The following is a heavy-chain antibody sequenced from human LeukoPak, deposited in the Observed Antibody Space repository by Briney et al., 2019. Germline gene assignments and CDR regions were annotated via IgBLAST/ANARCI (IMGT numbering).Heavy chain of an antibody. Sequence: GGSLRLSCAASGFTFSSYWMSWVRQAPGKGLEWVANIKQDGSEKYYVDSVKGRFTISRDNAKNSLYLQMNSLRAEDTAVYYCARDQRSDVLPDEYFDYWGQGTLVTVSS. CDR2: IKQDGSEK. CDR1: GFTFSSYW. J-gene: IGHJ4*02. D-gene: IGHD3-10*01. CDR3: ARDQRSDVLPDEYFDY. V-gene: IGHV3-7*01.